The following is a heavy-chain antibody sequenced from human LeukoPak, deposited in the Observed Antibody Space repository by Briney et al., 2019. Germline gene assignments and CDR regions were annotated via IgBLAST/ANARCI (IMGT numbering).Heavy chain of an antibody. D-gene: IGHD2/OR15-2a*01. CDR3: ARAPSLYYFDS. V-gene: IGHV4-59*01. CDR2: IFSSGST. Sequence: SETLSLTCTVSGGSISSYYWSWVRQPPVKGLEWIGYIFSSGSTSYNPSLKSRVTISLDTSKNQFSLKVTSVTAADTAMYYCARAPSLYYFDSWGQGTLVTVSS. J-gene: IGHJ4*02. CDR1: GGSISSYY.